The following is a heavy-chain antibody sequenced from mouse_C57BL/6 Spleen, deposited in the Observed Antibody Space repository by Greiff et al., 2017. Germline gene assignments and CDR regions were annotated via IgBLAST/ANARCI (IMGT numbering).Heavy chain of an antibody. D-gene: IGHD1-1*01. CDR1: GYTFTSYG. J-gene: IGHJ2*01. Sequence: VQLKESGAELVRPGASVKLSCKASGYTFTSYGISWVKQRTGQGLEWIGEIYPRSGNTYYNEKFKGKATLTADKSSSTAYMELRSLTSEDSAVYFCARDSITSVVDDYLDYWGQGTTLTVSS. CDR2: IYPRSGNT. CDR3: ARDSITSVVDDYLDY. V-gene: IGHV1-81*01.